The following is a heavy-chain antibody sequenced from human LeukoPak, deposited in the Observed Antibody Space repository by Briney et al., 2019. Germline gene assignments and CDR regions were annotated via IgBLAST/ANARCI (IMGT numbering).Heavy chain of an antibody. CDR1: GFTFSSYG. V-gene: IGHV3-30*02. Sequence: GGSLRLPCAASGFTFSSYGMHWVRQAPGKGLEWVAFIRYDGSNKYYADSVKGRFTISRDNSKNTLYLQMNSLRAEDTAVYYCAKARSSGWDYFDYWGQGTLVTVSS. CDR3: AKARSSGWDYFDY. J-gene: IGHJ4*02. CDR2: IRYDGSNK. D-gene: IGHD6-19*01.